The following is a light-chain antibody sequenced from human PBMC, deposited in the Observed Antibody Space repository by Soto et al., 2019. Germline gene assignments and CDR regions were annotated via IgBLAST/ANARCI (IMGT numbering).Light chain of an antibody. J-gene: IGKJ5*01. Sequence: EVVLTQSPATLSLSPGERGTLSCRASQSIGNSLAWYQQKPGQAPRLLIYDASNRATGIPPRFSGSGSGTDFTLTISSLEPDDSAVYFCQQRGEWPPGATFGQGTRLEIK. V-gene: IGKV3-11*01. CDR3: QQRGEWPPGAT. CDR2: DAS. CDR1: QSIGNS.